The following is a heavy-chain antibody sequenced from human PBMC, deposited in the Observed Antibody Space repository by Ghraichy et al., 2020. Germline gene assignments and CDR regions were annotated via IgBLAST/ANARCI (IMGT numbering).Heavy chain of an antibody. CDR1: GFIFSDSA. Sequence: GGSLRLSCTASGFIFSDSAIHWVRQAPGKGLEWVGRIRTKFNNYATAYRASVKGRFTISRDDSNNTAYLQMNSLQTEDTAVYFCTRRDNWFDPWGQGTLVTVSS. V-gene: IGHV3-73*01. CDR2: IRTKFNNYAT. CDR3: TRRDNWFDP. J-gene: IGHJ5*02.